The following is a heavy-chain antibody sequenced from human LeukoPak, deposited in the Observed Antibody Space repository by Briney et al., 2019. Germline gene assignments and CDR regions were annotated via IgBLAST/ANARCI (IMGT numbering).Heavy chain of an antibody. CDR1: GFTFSSYG. V-gene: IGHV3-30*02. D-gene: IGHD3-10*01. CDR3: AKDLEHYYGSGSYPRYYYYYMDV. J-gene: IGHJ6*03. Sequence: GGSLRLSCAASGFTFSSYGMHWVRQAPGKGLEWVAFIRYDGSNKYYADSVKGRSTISRDNSKNTLYLQMNSLRAEDTAVYYCAKDLEHYYGSGSYPRYYYYYMDVWGKGTTVTVSS. CDR2: IRYDGSNK.